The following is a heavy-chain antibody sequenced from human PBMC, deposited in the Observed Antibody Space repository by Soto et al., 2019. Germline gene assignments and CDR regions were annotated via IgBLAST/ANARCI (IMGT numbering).Heavy chain of an antibody. D-gene: IGHD3-10*01. J-gene: IGHJ6*02. V-gene: IGHV3-64D*08. CDR3: VKDKKSGIMLRGVIIGDMDV. Sequence: PGGSLRLSCSASGFTFSSCAIHWVRQAPGKGLEYVSAITSNGGSTYYADSVKGRFTISRDNSKNTLYLQMSSLRPEDTAVYYCVKDKKSGIMLRGVIIGDMDVWRQGITVNVS. CDR2: ITSNGGST. CDR1: GFTFSSCA.